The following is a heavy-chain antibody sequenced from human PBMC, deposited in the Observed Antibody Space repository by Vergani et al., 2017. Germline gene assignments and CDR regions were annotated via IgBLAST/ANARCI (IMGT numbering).Heavy chain of an antibody. D-gene: IGHD2-15*01. CDR1: GGSISSGGYF. Sequence: QVQLQESGPGLVKPSQTLSLTCTVSGGSISSGGYFWSWIRQPPGKGLEWIGYIYNSGTTNYNPSLKSRVTISVDTSKNQFSLKLSSVTAADTAVYYCARDRSYCIGGICYYDAFDIWGQGTMVTVSS. J-gene: IGHJ3*02. CDR2: IYNSGTT. V-gene: IGHV4-61*08. CDR3: ARDRSYCIGGICYYDAFDI.